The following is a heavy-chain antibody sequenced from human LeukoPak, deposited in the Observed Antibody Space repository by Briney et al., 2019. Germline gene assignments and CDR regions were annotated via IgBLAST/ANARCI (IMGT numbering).Heavy chain of an antibody. CDR3: ARGFALDF. J-gene: IGHJ3*01. CDR2: TYYRSKWYY. V-gene: IGHV6-1*01. Sequence: QTLSLTCDISGDTVSSNSAAWNWIRQSPSRGLEWLGRTYYRSKWYYDYAVSVKSRITISPDTSKNQFSLQLNSVTADDTAVYYCARGFALDFWGQGTMVTVSS. CDR1: GDTVSSNSAA.